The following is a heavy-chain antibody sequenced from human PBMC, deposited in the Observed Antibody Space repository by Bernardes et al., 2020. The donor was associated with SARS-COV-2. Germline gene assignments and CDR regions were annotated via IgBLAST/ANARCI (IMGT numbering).Heavy chain of an antibody. Sequence: SETLSLTCTVSGGSISSSSYYWGWIRQPPGKGLEWIGSIYYSGSTYYNPSLKSRVTISVDTSKNQFSLKLSSVTAADTAVYYCARDKGFWSGYYTYYYYYMDVWGKGTTVTVSS. J-gene: IGHJ6*03. CDR1: GGSISSSSYY. CDR3: ARDKGFWSGYYTYYYYYMDV. D-gene: IGHD3-3*01. CDR2: IYYSGST. V-gene: IGHV4-39*07.